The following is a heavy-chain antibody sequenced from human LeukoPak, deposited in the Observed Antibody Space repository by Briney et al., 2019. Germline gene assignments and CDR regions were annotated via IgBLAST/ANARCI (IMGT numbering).Heavy chain of an antibody. Sequence: GGSLRLSCAASGLTVSSNYMSWVRQAPGKGLEWVSVIYSGGSTYYADSVKGRFTISRDNSKNTLYLQMNSLRAEDTAVYYCARRGYDFWSGYRDWGQGTLVTVSS. CDR1: GLTVSSNY. J-gene: IGHJ4*02. V-gene: IGHV3-66*04. CDR2: IYSGGST. D-gene: IGHD3-3*01. CDR3: ARRGYDFWSGYRD.